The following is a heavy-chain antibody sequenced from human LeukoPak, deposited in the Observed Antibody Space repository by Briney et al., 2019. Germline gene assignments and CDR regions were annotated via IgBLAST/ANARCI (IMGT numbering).Heavy chain of an antibody. V-gene: IGHV5-51*01. CDR2: VFPGDSDT. CDR3: ARQYDLLAGPYYFDF. D-gene: IGHD3-9*01. J-gene: IGHJ4*02. Sequence: GESLKISCEGSGYSFSNYWIAWARQIPGKGLEWMGLVFPGDSDTQYSPSFQGQFTVSADKSVSTAYLHLNNLKASDTAIYYCARQYDLLAGPYYFDFWGQGTLVTVSS. CDR1: GYSFSNYW.